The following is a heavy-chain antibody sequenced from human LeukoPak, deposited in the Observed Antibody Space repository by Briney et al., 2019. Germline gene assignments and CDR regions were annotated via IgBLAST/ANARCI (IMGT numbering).Heavy chain of an antibody. V-gene: IGHV1-18*04. CDR2: IIAYNGNT. CDR3: ARDDYDILTGYYFGLDY. J-gene: IGHJ4*02. Sequence: GASVKVSCKASGYTFTSYGISWVRQAPGQGLEWMGWIIAYNGNTNYAQKLQGRVTMTTDTSTSTAYMELRSLRSDDTAVYYCARDDYDILTGYYFGLDYWGQGTLVTVSS. CDR1: GYTFTSYG. D-gene: IGHD3-9*01.